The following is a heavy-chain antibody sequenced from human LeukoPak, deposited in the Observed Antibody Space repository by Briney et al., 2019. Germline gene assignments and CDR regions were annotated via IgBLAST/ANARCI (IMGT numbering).Heavy chain of an antibody. J-gene: IGHJ6*03. CDR1: GFTVSSNY. D-gene: IGHD3-3*01. Sequence: GGSLRLFCAASGFTVSSNYMSWVRQAPGKGLEWVSVIYSGGSTYYADSVKGRFTISRDNSKNTLYLQMNSLRAEDTAVYYCARGNTDDFWSYYYYYYMDVWGKGTTVTVSS. CDR2: IYSGGST. CDR3: ARGNTDDFWSYYYYYYMDV. V-gene: IGHV3-66*02.